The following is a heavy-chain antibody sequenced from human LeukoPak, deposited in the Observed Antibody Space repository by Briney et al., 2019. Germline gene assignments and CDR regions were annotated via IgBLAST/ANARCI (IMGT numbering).Heavy chain of an antibody. Sequence: PGGSLRLSCAASGFTFSSYSMNWVRQAPGKGLEWVSYISSSGSTIYYADSVKGRFTISRDNAKNSLYLQMNSLRAEDTAVYYCARYSYGESSDYWGQGTLVTVSS. CDR1: GFTFSSYS. J-gene: IGHJ4*02. D-gene: IGHD5-18*01. CDR3: ARYSYGESSDY. V-gene: IGHV3-48*04. CDR2: ISSSGSTI.